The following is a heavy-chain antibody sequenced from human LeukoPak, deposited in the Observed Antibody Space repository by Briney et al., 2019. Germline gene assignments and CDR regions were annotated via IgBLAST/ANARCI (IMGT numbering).Heavy chain of an antibody. Sequence: SVKVSCKASGGTFSSYAISWVRQAPGQGLEWMGRIIPILGIANYAQKFQGRVTITADKSTSTAYMELSSLRSEDTAVYYCARGAIAVAGTWDYWGQGTLVTVSS. D-gene: IGHD6-19*01. J-gene: IGHJ4*02. V-gene: IGHV1-69*04. CDR2: IIPILGIA. CDR3: ARGAIAVAGTWDY. CDR1: GGTFSSYA.